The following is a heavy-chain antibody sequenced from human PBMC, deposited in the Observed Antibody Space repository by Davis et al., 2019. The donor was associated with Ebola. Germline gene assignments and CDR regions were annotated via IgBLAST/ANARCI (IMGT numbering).Heavy chain of an antibody. J-gene: IGHJ4*02. D-gene: IGHD6-13*01. CDR1: GFTVSSNY. CDR3: VKDNKFSSSWVFDY. V-gene: IGHV3-53*05. Sequence: GESLKISCAASGFTVSSNYMSWVRQAPGKGLEWVSVIYSGGSTYYADSVKGRFTISRDNSKNTLYLQMSSLRAEDTAVYYCVKDNKFSSSWVFDYWGQGTLVTVSS. CDR2: IYSGGST.